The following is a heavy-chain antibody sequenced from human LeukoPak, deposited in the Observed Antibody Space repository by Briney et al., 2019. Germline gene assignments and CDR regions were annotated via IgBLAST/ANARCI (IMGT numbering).Heavy chain of an antibody. CDR3: AREGSYGAYYFDY. D-gene: IGHD4-17*01. CDR1: GFTVSSYS. J-gene: IGHJ4*02. Sequence: GGSLRLSCAASGFTVSSYSMNWVRQAPGKGLGWVSYISSSSSTIYYADSVKGRCTISRDNAKNSLYLQMNSLRAEDTAVYYCAREGSYGAYYFDYWGQGTLVTVSS. V-gene: IGHV3-48*04. CDR2: ISSSSSTI.